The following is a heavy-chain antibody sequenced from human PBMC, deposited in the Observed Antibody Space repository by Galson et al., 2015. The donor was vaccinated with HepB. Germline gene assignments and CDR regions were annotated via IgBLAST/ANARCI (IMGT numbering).Heavy chain of an antibody. CDR2: IWFDGSKD. CDR3: ARYYGDYRAFDY. Sequence: SLRLSCAPAGSSFSSHGMHWVRRAPGKGLEWVALIWFDGSKDHYADSVKGRFPISRDNSNNMLYLQMNNLRVEDTAVYYCARYYGDYRAFDYWGQGTLVSVSS. V-gene: IGHV3-33*01. CDR1: GSSFSSHG. J-gene: IGHJ4*02. D-gene: IGHD4-17*01.